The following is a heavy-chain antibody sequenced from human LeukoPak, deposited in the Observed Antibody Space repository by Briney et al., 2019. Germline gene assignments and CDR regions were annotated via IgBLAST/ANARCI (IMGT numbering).Heavy chain of an antibody. D-gene: IGHD2-21*02. CDR3: ARDGGDWVVCGMDV. J-gene: IGHJ6*02. CDR1: GYTFTGYY. V-gene: IGHV1-2*02. CDR2: INPNSGGT. Sequence: ASVKVSCKASGYTFTGYYMHWVRQAPGQGLEWMGWINPNSGGTNYAQKFQGRVTMTRDTSISTAYMELSRLRPDDTAVYYCARDGGDWVVCGMDVWGQGTTVTVSS.